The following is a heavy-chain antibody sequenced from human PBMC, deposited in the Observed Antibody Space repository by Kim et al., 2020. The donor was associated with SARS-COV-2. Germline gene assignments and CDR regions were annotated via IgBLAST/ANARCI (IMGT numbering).Heavy chain of an antibody. Sequence: GGSLRLSCAASGFTFSSYWMSWVRQAPGKGLEWVANIKQDGSEKYYVDSVKGRFTISRDNAKNSLYLQMNSLRAEDTAVYYCAREEGIAVAAAPLTGYFDLWGRGTLVTVSS. CDR3: AREEGIAVAAAPLTGYFDL. J-gene: IGHJ2*01. D-gene: IGHD6-19*01. V-gene: IGHV3-7*03. CDR2: IKQDGSEK. CDR1: GFTFSSYW.